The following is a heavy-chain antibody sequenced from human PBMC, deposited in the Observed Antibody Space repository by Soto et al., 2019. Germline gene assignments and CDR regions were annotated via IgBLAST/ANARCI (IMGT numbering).Heavy chain of an antibody. Sequence: QVQLVQSGAEVKKPGASVKVSCKASGYTFTGYYMHWVRQAPGQGLEWMGWINPNSGGTNYAQKFQGWVTMTRDTSISTAYMELSRLRSDDTAVYYCARHLLVRDYYYGMDVWGQGTTVTVSS. CDR2: INPNSGGT. V-gene: IGHV1-2*04. CDR3: ARHLLVRDYYYGMDV. CDR1: GYTFTGYY. D-gene: IGHD2-8*02. J-gene: IGHJ6*02.